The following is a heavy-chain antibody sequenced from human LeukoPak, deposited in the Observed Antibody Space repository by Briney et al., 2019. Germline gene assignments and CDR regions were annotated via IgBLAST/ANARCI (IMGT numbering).Heavy chain of an antibody. CDR3: ARTYYYDSADFRILYGMDV. J-gene: IGHJ6*02. Sequence: ASVKVSCKAFGYTFTTYDINWVRQATGQGLEWMGWMDPNSGNTGYAQKFQGRVTMTRNTSIRTAYMELSSLRSEDTAVYYCARTYYYDSADFRILYGMDVWGQGTTVTVSS. V-gene: IGHV1-8*01. D-gene: IGHD3-22*01. CDR1: GYTFTTYD. CDR2: MDPNSGNT.